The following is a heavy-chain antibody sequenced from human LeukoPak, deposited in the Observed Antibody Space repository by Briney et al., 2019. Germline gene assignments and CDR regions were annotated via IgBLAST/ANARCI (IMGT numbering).Heavy chain of an antibody. CDR3: VTPRSWELSDMAV. CDR2: VYHNGET. D-gene: IGHD1-26*01. V-gene: IGHV4-38-2*02. Sequence: SETLSLTCTVCGYSISTNYYWAWIRQSPGTGLEWIGSVYHNGETYYNPSLKSRVIISVDTSKNEFSLRLTSVTAADTAVYYCVTPRSWELSDMAVWGKGTTVIVSS. J-gene: IGHJ6*03. CDR1: GYSISTNYY.